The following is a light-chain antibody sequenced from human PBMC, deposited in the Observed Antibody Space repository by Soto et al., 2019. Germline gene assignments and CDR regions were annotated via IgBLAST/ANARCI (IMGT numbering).Light chain of an antibody. Sequence: DIQMTQSPSSLSASVGDRVTITCRASQGISVYLAWYQQKPGKVPKLLIFAASTLHSGVPSRFSGSGSGTEFTLTISSLQPDDVAAYYCQKYNNAPPAFGLWTKVEI. CDR1: QGISVY. CDR3: QKYNNAPPA. J-gene: IGKJ1*01. V-gene: IGKV1-27*01. CDR2: AAS.